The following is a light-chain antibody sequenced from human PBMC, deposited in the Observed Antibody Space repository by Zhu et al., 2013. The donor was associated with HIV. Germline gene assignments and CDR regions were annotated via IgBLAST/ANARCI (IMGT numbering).Light chain of an antibody. CDR2: GAS. CDR1: QSVGSS. Sequence: EIVLTQSPATLSMSPGERATLSCRASQSVGSSITWYQQKPGQAPRLLIYGASSRATGIPDRFSGSGSGTDFTLTISRLEPEDFAVYYCQQYGSSPPWTFGQGTKVEIK. J-gene: IGKJ1*01. V-gene: IGKV3-20*01. CDR3: QQYGSSPPWT.